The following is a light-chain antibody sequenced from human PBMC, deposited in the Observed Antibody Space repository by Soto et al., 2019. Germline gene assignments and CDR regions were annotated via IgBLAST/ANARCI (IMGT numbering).Light chain of an antibody. Sequence: SYELTQPPSVSVAPGQTATITCGGSNIGSKSVHWYQQKPGQAPVLVVFDDSDRPSGIPGRFSGSNFGETATLTISGVEAGDEADYYWQVWDRSSDHWVFGGGTQLTVL. J-gene: IGLJ3*02. CDR1: NIGSKS. CDR3: QVWDRSSDHWV. V-gene: IGLV3-21*02. CDR2: DDS.